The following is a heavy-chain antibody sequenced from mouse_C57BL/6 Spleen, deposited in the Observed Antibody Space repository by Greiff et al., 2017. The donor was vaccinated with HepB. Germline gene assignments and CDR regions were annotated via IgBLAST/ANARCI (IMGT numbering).Heavy chain of an antibody. CDR2: IWSDGST. D-gene: IGHD2-4*01. CDR3: ARHDGDYDAWFAY. CDR1: GFSLTSYG. V-gene: IGHV2-6-1*01. Sequence: VQRVESGPGLVAPSQSLSITCTVSGFSLTSYGVHWVRQPPGKGLEWLVVIWSDGSTTYNSALKSRLSISKDNSKSQVFLKMNSLQTDDTAMYYWARHDGDYDAWFAYWGQGTLVTVSA. J-gene: IGHJ3*01.